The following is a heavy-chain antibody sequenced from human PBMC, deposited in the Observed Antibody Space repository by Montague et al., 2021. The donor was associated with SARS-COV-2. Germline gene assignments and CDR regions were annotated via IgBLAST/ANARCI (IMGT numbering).Heavy chain of an antibody. Sequence: LRLSCPASGFNFRDKSINWVRQAPGKGLEWVAHISFRSERIFYGDSVKGRFTISRDDAKNSQYLQMNSLRAEDTALYYCARDSPRGYAMDVWGQGTMVTVSS. V-gene: IGHV3-48*04. J-gene: IGHJ6*02. D-gene: IGHD3-16*01. CDR1: GFNFRDKS. CDR3: ARDSPRGYAMDV. CDR2: ISFRSERI.